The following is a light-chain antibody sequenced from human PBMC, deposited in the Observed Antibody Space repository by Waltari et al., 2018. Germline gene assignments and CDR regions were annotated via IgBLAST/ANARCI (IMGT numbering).Light chain of an antibody. CDR3: QQYNNWPPVT. Sequence: EIVMTQSPATLSVSPGERATLSCRASQSVSSNLAWYQQKPGQAPRLLIHTASTRATGIPARFSGSGSGTEFTLTISSLQSEDFAVYYCQQYNNWPPVTFGQGTKVEIK. J-gene: IGKJ1*01. CDR2: TAS. CDR1: QSVSSN. V-gene: IGKV3-15*01.